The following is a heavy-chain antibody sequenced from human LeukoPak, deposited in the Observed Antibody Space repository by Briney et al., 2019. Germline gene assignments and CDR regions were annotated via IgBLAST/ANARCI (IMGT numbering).Heavy chain of an antibody. CDR1: GFTFSSYA. J-gene: IGHJ4*02. CDR3: ARVWQSAGDY. D-gene: IGHD6-13*01. CDR2: ISGSGGRT. Sequence: GGSLRLSCAASGFTFSSYAMSWVRQAPGKGLEWVSGISGSGGRTYYADSVKGRFTISRDNAKNSLYLHMDSLRAEDTAVYYCARVWQSAGDYWGQGTLVTVSS. V-gene: IGHV3-23*01.